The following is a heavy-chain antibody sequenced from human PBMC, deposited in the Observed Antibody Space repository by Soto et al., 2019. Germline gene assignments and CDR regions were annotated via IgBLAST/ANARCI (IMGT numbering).Heavy chain of an antibody. D-gene: IGHD3-16*01. J-gene: IGHJ5*02. CDR2: ISSSGSTI. CDR1: GFTFSDYY. Sequence: QVQLVESGGGLVKPGGSLRLSCAASGFTFSDYYMSWIRQAPGKGLEWVSYISSSGSTIYYADSVKGRFTISRDNAKNSLYLQMNSLRAEETAVYYCARADYDYIWGSYPSDWFDPWGQGTLVTVSS. CDR3: ARADYDYIWGSYPSDWFDP. V-gene: IGHV3-11*01.